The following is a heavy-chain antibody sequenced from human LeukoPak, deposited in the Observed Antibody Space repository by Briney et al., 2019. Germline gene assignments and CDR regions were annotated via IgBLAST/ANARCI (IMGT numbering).Heavy chain of an antibody. J-gene: IGHJ4*02. CDR2: ISAYNGNT. D-gene: IGHD6-19*01. CDR1: GGTFSTYA. V-gene: IGHV1-18*01. CDR3: ARGYSSGWYWVDY. Sequence: ASVKVSCKASGGTFSTYAISWVRQAPGQGLEWVGGISAYNGNTNYAQKLQGRVTMTTDTSTSTAYMELRSLRSDDTAVYYCARGYSSGWYWVDYWGQGTLVTVSS.